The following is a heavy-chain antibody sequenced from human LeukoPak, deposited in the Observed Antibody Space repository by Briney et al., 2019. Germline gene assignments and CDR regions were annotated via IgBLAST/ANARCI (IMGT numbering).Heavy chain of an antibody. D-gene: IGHD6-19*01. CDR3: ARASAVGGSYSMDV. J-gene: IGHJ6*03. Sequence: GASVKVSCKASGYTFTGYYMHWVRQAPGQGLEWMGWINPNSGGTNYAQKFQGRVTMTRDTSISTAYMELSRLRSDDTAVYSCARASAVGGSYSMDVWGKGTTVTVSS. CDR2: INPNSGGT. CDR1: GYTFTGYY. V-gene: IGHV1-2*02.